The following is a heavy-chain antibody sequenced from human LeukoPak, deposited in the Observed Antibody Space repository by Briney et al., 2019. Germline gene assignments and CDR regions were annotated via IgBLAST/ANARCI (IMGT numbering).Heavy chain of an antibody. CDR2: ISYDGSNK. V-gene: IGHV3-30*03. Sequence: GGSLRLSCAASGFTFSRYGMHWVRQAPGKGLEWVAVISYDGSNKYYADSVKGRFTISRDNSKNTLYPQMNSLRAEDTAVYYCARSYSYGGIHYWGQGTLVTVSS. J-gene: IGHJ4*02. D-gene: IGHD5-18*01. CDR1: GFTFSRYG. CDR3: ARSYSYGGIHY.